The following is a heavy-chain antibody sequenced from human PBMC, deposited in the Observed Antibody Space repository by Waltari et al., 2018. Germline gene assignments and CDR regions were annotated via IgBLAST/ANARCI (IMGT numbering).Heavy chain of an antibody. CDR2: ISGGGDST. J-gene: IGHJ4*02. D-gene: IGHD2-15*01. CDR1: GFTFSTYA. Sequence: EVELLESGGGLVQPGGSLRLSCAASGFTFSTYAMSWVRQAPGKGLELVAVISGGGDSTYDADSVEGRLTISRDNAKSTLYLQMNSLRAEDTAIYYCAKDHGSGSWYYFDYWGQGTLVTVSS. CDR3: AKDHGSGSWYYFDY. V-gene: IGHV3-23*01.